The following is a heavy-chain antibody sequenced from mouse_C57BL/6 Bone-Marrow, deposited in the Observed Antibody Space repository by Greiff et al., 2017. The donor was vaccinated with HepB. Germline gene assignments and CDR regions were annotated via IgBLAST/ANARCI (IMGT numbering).Heavy chain of an antibody. CDR2: INPGSGGT. CDR1: GYAFTNYL. J-gene: IGHJ2*01. V-gene: IGHV1-54*01. CDR3: ARSKGNYFDY. Sequence: VQLQQSGAELVRPGTSVKVSCKASGYAFTNYLIEWVKQRPGQGLEWIGVINPGSGGTNYNEKFKGKATLTADKSSSTAYMQLSSLTSEDSAVYFCARSKGNYFDYWGQGTTLTVSS.